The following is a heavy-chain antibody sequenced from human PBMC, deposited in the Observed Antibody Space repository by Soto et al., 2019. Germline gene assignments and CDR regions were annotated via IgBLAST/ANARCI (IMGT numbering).Heavy chain of an antibody. J-gene: IGHJ6*02. V-gene: IGHV4-59*08. CDR3: ATLYVDSLYDFTGA. D-gene: IGHD3-9*01. CDR1: GGSIRDYY. CDR2: VLHSGTH. Sequence: QVQLQEPGPGLVKPSETLSLTCAVSGGSIRDYYWSWIRQTPGRGLEWIGYVLHSGTHRYTRSLMCRVTISVDTSKNEFTLKLNSVTAADTALYYCATLYVDSLYDFTGAWGQRTTVRDSS.